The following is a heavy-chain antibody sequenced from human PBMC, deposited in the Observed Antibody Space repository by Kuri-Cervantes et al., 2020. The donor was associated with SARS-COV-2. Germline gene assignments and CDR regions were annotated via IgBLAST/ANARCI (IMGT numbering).Heavy chain of an antibody. CDR1: GFTFCSYA. J-gene: IGHJ6*02. CDR3: ARALDGVVTRYYYYYGMDV. Sequence: ETLSLTCAASGFTFCSYAMHWVRQAPGKGLEWVSSISSSCSYIYYADSVKGRFTISRDNAKNSLYLQMNSLRAEDTAVYYCARALDGVVTRYYYYYGMDVWGQGTTVTVSS. D-gene: IGHD3-3*01. CDR2: ISSSCSYI. V-gene: IGHV3-21*01.